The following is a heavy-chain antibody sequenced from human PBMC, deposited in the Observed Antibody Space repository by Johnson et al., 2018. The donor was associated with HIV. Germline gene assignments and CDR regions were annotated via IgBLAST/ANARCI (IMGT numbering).Heavy chain of an antibody. J-gene: IGHJ3*02. CDR2: ISSSGSTI. D-gene: IGHD3-22*01. CDR3: AKDRYYDSSGPDAFDI. Sequence: MLLVESGGGLVQPGGSLRLSCVASGFTFSSYWMSWVRQAPGKGLEWVSYISSSGSTIYYEDSVKGRFTIYRDNAKNSLYLQMNSLRGEDTALYYCAKDRYYDSSGPDAFDIWGQGTMVTVSS. V-gene: IGHV3-48*04. CDR1: GFTFSSYW.